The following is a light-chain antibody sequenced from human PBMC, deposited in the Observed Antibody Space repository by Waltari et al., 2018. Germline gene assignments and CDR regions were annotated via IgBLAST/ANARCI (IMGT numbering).Light chain of an antibody. Sequence: QSALTQPASVSGSPGQSITISCTGTSSDVGGYNYVSWYQQHPGKAPELRIYEVSNRPSGGSNRFSGSKSGNTAALTISGLQAEDEADYYCCSYAGSYTGVFGGGTKLTVL. V-gene: IGLV2-14*01. CDR3: CSYAGSYTGV. CDR2: EVS. CDR1: SSDVGGYNY. J-gene: IGLJ2*01.